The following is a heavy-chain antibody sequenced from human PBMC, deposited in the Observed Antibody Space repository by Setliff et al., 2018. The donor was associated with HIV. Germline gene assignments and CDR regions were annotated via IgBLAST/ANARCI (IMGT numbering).Heavy chain of an antibody. D-gene: IGHD1-1*01. CDR3: ATKEPGTTYFQH. J-gene: IGHJ1*01. CDR2: ISTTASHI. V-gene: IGHV3-48*03. Sequence: GGSLRLSCTASKFTFTNYELNWVRQAPGKGLEWISYISTTASHIYYADSVKGRFTISRDSAKNSLYLEMKSLRAEDTAVYYCATKEPGTTYFQHWGQGTLVTVS. CDR1: KFTFTNYE.